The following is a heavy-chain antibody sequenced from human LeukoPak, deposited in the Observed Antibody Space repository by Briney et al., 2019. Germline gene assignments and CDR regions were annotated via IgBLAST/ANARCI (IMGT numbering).Heavy chain of an antibody. CDR2: INHSGST. CDR3: ARNIPQLWVRGAPSAQYGYYYYMYV. Sequence: SETLSLTCAVYGGSFSGYYWSWIRQPPGKGLEWIGEINHSGSTNYNPSLKSRVTISVDTSKNQFSLKLSSVTAADTAVYYCARNIPQLWVRGAPSAQYGYYYYMYVWGKGTTVTVSS. CDR1: GGSFSGYY. D-gene: IGHD3-10*01. V-gene: IGHV4-34*01. J-gene: IGHJ6*03.